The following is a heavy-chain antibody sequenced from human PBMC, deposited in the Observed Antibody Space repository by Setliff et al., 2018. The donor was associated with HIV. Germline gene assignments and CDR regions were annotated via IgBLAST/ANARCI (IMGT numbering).Heavy chain of an antibody. CDR2: ISGSGGRT. V-gene: IGHV3-23*01. CDR1: GFTFNNYA. Sequence: GSLRLSCAASGFTFNNYAMSWVRQAPGKGLEWVSDISGSGGRTYYADSVKGRFTISRDSSKNTLYLQMNSLRVEDTAVYYCAIDFPASAFYLSSALLTNCWGQGTLVTVSS. CDR3: AIDFPASAFYLSSALLTNC. J-gene: IGHJ4*02. D-gene: IGHD3-22*01.